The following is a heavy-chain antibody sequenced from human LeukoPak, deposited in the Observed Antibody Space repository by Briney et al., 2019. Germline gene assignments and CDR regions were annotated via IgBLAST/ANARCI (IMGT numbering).Heavy chain of an antibody. CDR3: ARDRQLCTYYNCRGDCFDI. Sequence: PGGSLRLSCAASGFTFTSYWMSWVRQAPGKGLEWVANIKQDGSQKYYVGSVRGRFTISRDNAKKSVFLQMNSLRAEDTAVYYCARDRQLCTYYNCRGDCFDIWGQGTMVTVTS. D-gene: IGHD2-21*01. CDR2: IKQDGSQK. CDR1: GFTFTSYW. V-gene: IGHV3-7*01. J-gene: IGHJ3*02.